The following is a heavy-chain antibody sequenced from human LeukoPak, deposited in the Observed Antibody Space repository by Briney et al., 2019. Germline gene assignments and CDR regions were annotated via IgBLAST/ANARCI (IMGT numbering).Heavy chain of an antibody. CDR1: GYTFTSYY. CDR3: ARAMVRGLSNPFDY. D-gene: IGHD3-10*01. Sequence: PGGSLRLSCAASGYTFTSYYMHWVRQAPGQGLEWMGIINPSGGSTSYAQKFQGRVTMTRDTSTNTVYMELSSLRSEDTAVYYCARAMVRGLSNPFDYWGQGTLVTVSS. V-gene: IGHV1-46*01. J-gene: IGHJ4*02. CDR2: INPSGGST.